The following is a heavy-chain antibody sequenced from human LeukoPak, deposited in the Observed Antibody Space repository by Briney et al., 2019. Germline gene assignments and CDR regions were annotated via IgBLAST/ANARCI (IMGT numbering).Heavy chain of an antibody. CDR3: ARTAVAAAGTALGY. V-gene: IGHV3-21*01. D-gene: IGHD6-13*01. CDR2: ISSSSSYI. J-gene: IGHJ4*02. CDR1: GFTFSSYS. Sequence: GGSLRLSCAASGFTFSSYSMNWVRQAPGKGLEWVSSISSSSSYIYYADSVKGRFTISRDNAKNSLYLQMNSLRAEDTAVYYCARTAVAAAGTALGYWGQGTLVTVSS.